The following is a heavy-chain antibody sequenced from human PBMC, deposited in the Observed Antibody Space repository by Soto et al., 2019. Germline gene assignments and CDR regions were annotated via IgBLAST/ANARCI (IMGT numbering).Heavy chain of an antibody. CDR2: INSDGSST. CDR1: GFTFSSYW. D-gene: IGHD2-2*02. Sequence: GGSLRLSCAASGFTFSSYWMHWVRQAPGKGLVWVSRINSDGSSTSYADSVKGRFTISRDNAKNTLYLQMNSLRAEDTAVYYCARGTPSAAYCSSTSCHILQYYYYGMDVWGQGTTVTVSS. J-gene: IGHJ6*02. CDR3: ARGTPSAAYCSSTSCHILQYYYYGMDV. V-gene: IGHV3-74*01.